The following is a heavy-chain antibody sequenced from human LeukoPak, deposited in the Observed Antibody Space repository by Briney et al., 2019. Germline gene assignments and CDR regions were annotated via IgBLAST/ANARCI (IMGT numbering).Heavy chain of an antibody. V-gene: IGHV4-34*01. CDR1: GGSFSGYY. D-gene: IGHD3-22*01. J-gene: IGHJ4*02. CDR3: ARARRYYDSSGYSI. Sequence: SETLSLTCAVYGGSFSGYYCSWIRQPPGKGLEWIGEINHSGSTSYNPSLKSRVTISVDTSKNQFSLKLSSVTAADTAVYYCARARRYYDSSGYSIWGQGTLVTVSS. CDR2: INHSGST.